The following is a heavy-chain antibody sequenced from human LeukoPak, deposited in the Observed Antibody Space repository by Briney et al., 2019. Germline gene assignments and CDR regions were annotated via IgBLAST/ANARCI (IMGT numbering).Heavy chain of an antibody. CDR3: ARKMKTGDRVGTFDI. CDR1: GFTFSSHN. CDR2: IGTDGSYI. V-gene: IGHV3-21*01. J-gene: IGHJ3*02. D-gene: IGHD1-1*01. Sequence: GGSLRLSCAASGFTFSSHNMNWVRQAPMKGLEWVSSIGTDGSYIYYADSVQGRFTISRDNAKNSLYLQMNSLTAEDTAVYYCARKMKTGDRVGTFDIWGQGTMVAVSS.